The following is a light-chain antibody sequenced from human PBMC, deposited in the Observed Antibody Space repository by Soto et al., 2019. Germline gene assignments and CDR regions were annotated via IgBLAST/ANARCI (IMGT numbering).Light chain of an antibody. CDR2: GAS. V-gene: IGKV3-15*01. CDR1: QSVSSN. J-gene: IGKJ1*01. CDR3: QQYNKWPPRT. Sequence: EIVMTQSPATLSVSPGERATLSCRASQSVSSNLAWYQQKPGQAPRLLIYGASNRAAGIPARFSGSGSGTEFTLTISSLQSEDFAVYYCQQYNKWPPRTFGQGTKVEMK.